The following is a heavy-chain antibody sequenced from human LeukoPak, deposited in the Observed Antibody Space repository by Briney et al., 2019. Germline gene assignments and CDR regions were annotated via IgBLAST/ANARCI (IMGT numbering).Heavy chain of an antibody. D-gene: IGHD5-24*01. V-gene: IGHV5-51*01. Sequence: GESLKISCQGFGYTFTTSWIGWVRQLPGKGLEWMAIIYAGNSDTKYSPSFQGQVSISTDRSISTAYLQWSSLQASDTAIYFCAILNHPDGRVYWGQGTLVTVST. CDR1: GYTFTTSW. J-gene: IGHJ4*02. CDR3: AILNHPDGRVY. CDR2: IYAGNSDT.